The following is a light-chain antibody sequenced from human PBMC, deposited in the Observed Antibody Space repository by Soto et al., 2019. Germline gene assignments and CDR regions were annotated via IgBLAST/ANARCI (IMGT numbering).Light chain of an antibody. CDR1: QSVSSN. CDR2: GAS. Sequence: EIVMTQSPATLSVSPGERATLSCRASQSVSSNLAWYQQKPGQAPRLLIYGASTRATGIPARFSGSGSGTEFTLTISSLQSEDFAVCYCQQYNNWPPAFGQGTKVEI. J-gene: IGKJ1*01. V-gene: IGKV3-15*01. CDR3: QQYNNWPPA.